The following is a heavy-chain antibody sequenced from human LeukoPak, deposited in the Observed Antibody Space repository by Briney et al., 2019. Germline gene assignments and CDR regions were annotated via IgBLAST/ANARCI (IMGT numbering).Heavy chain of an antibody. CDR2: ISYDGSNK. Sequence: PGGSLRLSCAASGFTFSSYAMHWVRQAPGKGLEWVAVISYDGSNKYYADSVKGRFTISRDNSKNTLYLQMNSLRAEDTAVYYCAKDTYGDNNWFDPWGQGTLVTVSS. J-gene: IGHJ5*02. V-gene: IGHV3-30-3*01. CDR1: GFTFSSYA. CDR3: AKDTYGDNNWFDP. D-gene: IGHD4-17*01.